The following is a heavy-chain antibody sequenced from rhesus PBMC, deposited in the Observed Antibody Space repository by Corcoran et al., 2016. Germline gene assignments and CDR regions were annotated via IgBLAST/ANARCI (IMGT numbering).Heavy chain of an antibody. CDR1: GGSIRRNY. CDR3: ARAPGYSSGWRFDY. J-gene: IGHJ4*01. V-gene: IGHV4-173*01. D-gene: IGHD6-31*01. CDR2: ISDSGGST. Sequence: QVQLQESGPGLVKPSETLSLTCAVSGGSIRRNYWSWIRQPPGKGLECIGRISDSGGSTDYNPSLKSRVTISTDTSNNQFSLKLSSVTAADTAVYYCARAPGYSSGWRFDYWGQGVLVTVSS.